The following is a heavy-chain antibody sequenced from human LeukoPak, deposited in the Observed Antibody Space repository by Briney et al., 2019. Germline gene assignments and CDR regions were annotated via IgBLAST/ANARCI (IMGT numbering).Heavy chain of an antibody. J-gene: IGHJ4*02. CDR1: GYSFTSYW. CDR2: IYPGDSDT. V-gene: IGHV5-51*01. Sequence: GESLKISCKGSGYSFTSYWIGWMRQMPGKGLEWMGIIYPGDSDTRYSPSFQGQVTISADKSISTAYLQWSSLKASDTAMYYCARQTRQQLAPFDYWGQGTLVTVSS. CDR3: ARQTRQQLAPFDY. D-gene: IGHD6-13*01.